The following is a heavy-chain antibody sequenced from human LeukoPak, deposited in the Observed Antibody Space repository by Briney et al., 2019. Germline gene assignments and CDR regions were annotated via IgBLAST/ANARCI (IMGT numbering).Heavy chain of an antibody. CDR1: GFTFSSYE. CDR3: ARDPASYYYGSGSYFGYYYYGMDV. V-gene: IGHV3-48*03. J-gene: IGHJ6*04. CDR2: ISSSGSTI. D-gene: IGHD3-10*01. Sequence: GGSLRLSCAASGFTFSSYEMNWVRQAPGKGLEWVSYISSSGSTIYYADSVEGRFTISRDNAKNSLYLQMNSLRAEDTAVYYCARDPASYYYGSGSYFGYYYYGMDVWGKGTTVTVSS.